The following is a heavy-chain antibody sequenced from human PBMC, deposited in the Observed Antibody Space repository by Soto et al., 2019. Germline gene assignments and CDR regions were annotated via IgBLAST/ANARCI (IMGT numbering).Heavy chain of an antibody. D-gene: IGHD6-19*01. V-gene: IGHV4-39*01. CDR2: IYYSGSA. J-gene: IGHJ5*01. CDR1: GGSISDSNYY. Sequence: QLQLQESGPGLVKPSETLSLTCTVSGGSISDSNYYWGWIRQPPGKGLKWIGSIYYSGSAYYDPSLKSRVSIAVDVSKNQCSLILSSVTAADTAVYYCARHSGRFGIAWAGIDSWGQGTLVTVSS. CDR3: ARHSGRFGIAWAGIDS.